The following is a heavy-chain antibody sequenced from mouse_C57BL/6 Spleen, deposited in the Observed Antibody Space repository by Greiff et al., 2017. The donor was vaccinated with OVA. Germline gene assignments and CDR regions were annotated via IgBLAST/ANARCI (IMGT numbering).Heavy chain of an antibody. D-gene: IGHD2-4*01. Sequence: EVQLVESGGGLVKPGGSLKLSCAASGFTFSDYGMHWVRQAPEKGLEWVAYISSGSSTIYYADTVKGRFTISRDNAKNTLFLQMTSLRSEDTAMYYCARGDYGGYWYFDVWGTGTTVTVSS. CDR1: GFTFSDYG. CDR2: ISSGSSTI. V-gene: IGHV5-17*01. J-gene: IGHJ1*03. CDR3: ARGDYGGYWYFDV.